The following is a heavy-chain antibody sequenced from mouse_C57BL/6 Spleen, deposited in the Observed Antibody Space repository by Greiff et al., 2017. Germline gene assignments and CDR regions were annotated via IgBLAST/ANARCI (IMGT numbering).Heavy chain of an antibody. D-gene: IGHD1-1*01. CDR3: ARHGDGSSYWDFDG. CDR1: EYEFPSHD. Sequence: EVQRVESGGGLVQPGASLKLSCESNEYEFPSHDMSWVRKTPEQRLELVAAINRDGGSTYYPDTMERRFIISRDNTKKTLYLQMSSLRSEDTALYYCARHGDGSSYWDFDGWGTGTTVTVSS. J-gene: IGHJ1*03. CDR2: INRDGGST. V-gene: IGHV5-2*01.